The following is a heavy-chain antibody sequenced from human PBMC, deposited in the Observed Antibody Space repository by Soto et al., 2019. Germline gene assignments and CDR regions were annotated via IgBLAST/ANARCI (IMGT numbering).Heavy chain of an antibody. J-gene: IGHJ6*02. CDR2: IYDSGRT. V-gene: IGHV4-59*01. CDR1: GDSISSYY. Sequence: QVQLQESGPGLVKPSETLSLTCTVSGDSISSYYWTWLRQPPGEGLEWIGYIYDSGRTYYNPSLKSRVTISVDTSKNQFSLRLSSVSAAVTAVYYCARGTIPYYYYGMDVWGQGATVTVSS. CDR3: ARGTIPYYYYGMDV. D-gene: IGHD3-10*01.